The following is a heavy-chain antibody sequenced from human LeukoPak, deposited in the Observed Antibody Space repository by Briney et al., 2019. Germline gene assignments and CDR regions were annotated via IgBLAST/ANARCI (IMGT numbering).Heavy chain of an antibody. CDR1: GYTFTTLD. D-gene: IGHD6-13*01. CDR2: INPNSGNT. J-gene: IGHJ6*03. Sequence: ASVKVSCKASGYTFTTLDINWVRQATGQGLEWMGWINPNSGNTGSAQKFQGRVTITRDTSISTAYMELSSLRSEDTAVYYCARDRVAAAGHYYYYYMDVWGKGTTVTVSS. V-gene: IGHV1-8*03. CDR3: ARDRVAAAGHYYYYYMDV.